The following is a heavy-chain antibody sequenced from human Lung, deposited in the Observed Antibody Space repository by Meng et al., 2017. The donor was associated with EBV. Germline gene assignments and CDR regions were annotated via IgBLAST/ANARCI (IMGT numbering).Heavy chain of an antibody. V-gene: IGHV6-1*01. J-gene: IGHJ2*01. D-gene: IGHD2-8*02. CDR2: TYYRSKWYN. Sequence: QVQLQQSGPGLVKPSQTLSLTCAISGDSVSSNSAAWNWIRQSPSRGLEWLGRTYYRSKWYNDYAVSVKSRITINPDTSKNQFSLQLNSVTPEDTAVYYCTRDYWDHQFSAGWYFDLWGRGTLVTVSS. CDR1: GDSVSSNSAA. CDR3: TRDYWDHQFSAGWYFDL.